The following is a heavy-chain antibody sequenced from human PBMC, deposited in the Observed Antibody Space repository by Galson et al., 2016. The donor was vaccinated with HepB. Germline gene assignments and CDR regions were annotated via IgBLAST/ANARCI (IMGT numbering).Heavy chain of an antibody. CDR2: IYYSWST. CDR3: ARDYYYYGMDV. V-gene: IGHV4-39*07. Sequence: SETLSLTCTVSGCSISSSSYYWGWIRQPPGKGLEWIGSIYYSWSTYYNPSLKSRVTISVDSSKNQFSLKLTSVTAADTAVYYCARDYYYYGMDVGGQGTTVTVSS. J-gene: IGHJ6*02. CDR1: GCSISSSSYY.